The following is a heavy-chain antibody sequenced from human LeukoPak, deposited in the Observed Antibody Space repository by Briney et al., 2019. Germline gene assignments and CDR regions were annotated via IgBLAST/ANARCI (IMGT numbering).Heavy chain of an antibody. D-gene: IGHD5-18*01. CDR2: ISFDGSNK. Sequence: GGSLRLSCAASGFTFSTYAIHWVRQAPGKGLEWVAVISFDGSNKYYADSVKGRFTISRDNSKNTLYLQMNSLRADDTAVYYCAEEMAPEGCSYGYDYWGQGTLVTVSS. CDR1: GFTFSTYA. V-gene: IGHV3-30*04. CDR3: AEEMAPEGCSYGYDY. J-gene: IGHJ4*02.